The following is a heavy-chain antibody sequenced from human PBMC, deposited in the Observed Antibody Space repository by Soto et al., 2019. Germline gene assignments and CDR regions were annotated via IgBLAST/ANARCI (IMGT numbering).Heavy chain of an antibody. Sequence: GGSLRLSCAASGFTFSSYGMHWVRQAPGKGLEWVAVIWLDGSKKYYADSVKGRFTISRDNSKNTLDLQMNRLRAEDTAVYYCARETWNTDPNWYFDYWGQGALVTVSS. CDR2: IWLDGSKK. V-gene: IGHV3-33*01. CDR3: ARETWNTDPNWYFDY. CDR1: GFTFSSYG. D-gene: IGHD1-1*01. J-gene: IGHJ4*02.